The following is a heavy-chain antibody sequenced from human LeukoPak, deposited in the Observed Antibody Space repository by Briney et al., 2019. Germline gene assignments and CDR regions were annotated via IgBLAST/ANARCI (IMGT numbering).Heavy chain of an antibody. J-gene: IGHJ4*02. CDR3: ARGEAYSYGYAGY. CDR1: GGTFSRNA. Sequence: VASVKVSCKASGGTFSRNAISWVRQAPGQGLEWMGGIIPIFGTANYAQKFQGRVTITADESTSTAYMELSSLRSEDTAVYYCARGEAYSYGYAGYWGQGTLVTVSS. V-gene: IGHV1-69*13. CDR2: IIPIFGTA. D-gene: IGHD5-18*01.